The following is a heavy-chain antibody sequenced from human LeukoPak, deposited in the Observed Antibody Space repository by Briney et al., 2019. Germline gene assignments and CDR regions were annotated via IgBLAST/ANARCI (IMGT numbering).Heavy chain of an antibody. CDR3: ARGPVRDDGLTGISYYFGLDV. V-gene: IGHV4-34*01. CDR1: GGSFTDYY. Sequence: SETLSLTCAVYGGSFTDYYWSWIRHLPGKGLEWIGEIHDRVGANYNPSLWGRVTISADTSKNQFSLHLTSVTAADTATFYCARGPVRDDGLTGISYYFGLDVWGHGPRSPSS. D-gene: IGHD2-21*02. CDR2: IHDRVGA. J-gene: IGHJ6*02.